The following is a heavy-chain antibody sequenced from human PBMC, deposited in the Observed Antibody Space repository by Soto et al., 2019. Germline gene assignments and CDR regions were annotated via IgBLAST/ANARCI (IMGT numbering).Heavy chain of an antibody. CDR1: GGSISSGSYY. CDR2: IYSTEST. J-gene: IGHJ4*02. D-gene: IGHD3-22*01. V-gene: IGHV4-31*03. CDR3: ARSDSSGKTRYYFDH. Sequence: QVQLQESGPGLVKPSQTLSLTCTVSGGSISSGSYYWSWIRQHPGKGLEWIGYIYSTESTNYNPSLKRRLSISVDMSASQFSLKLSSVTVADTAVYYCARSDSSGKTRYYFDHWGQGPLVTVSS.